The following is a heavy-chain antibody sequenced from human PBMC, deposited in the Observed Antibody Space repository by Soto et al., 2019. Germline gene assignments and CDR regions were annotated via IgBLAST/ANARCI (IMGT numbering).Heavy chain of an antibody. CDR3: ARAQGITLFVGTRGSRLFDP. CDR1: GFTFSSYS. J-gene: IGHJ5*02. Sequence: GGSLRLSCAASGFTFSSYSMNWVRQAPGKGLEWVSSISSSSSYIYYADSAKGRFTISRDNAKNSLYLQMNSLRAEDTAVYYCARAQGITLFVGTRGSRLFDPWGQGTLVTVSS. V-gene: IGHV3-21*01. CDR2: ISSSSSYI. D-gene: IGHD3-10*02.